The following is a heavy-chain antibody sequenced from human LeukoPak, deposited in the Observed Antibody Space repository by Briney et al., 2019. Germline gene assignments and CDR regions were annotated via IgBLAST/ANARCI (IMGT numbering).Heavy chain of an antibody. D-gene: IGHD3-16*02. J-gene: IGHJ4*02. CDR3: ANTFGGVIMPFDY. CDR1: GFTFSGYA. V-gene: IGHV3-30*07. CDR2: ISYDGSNK. Sequence: PGGSLRLACAASGFTFSGYAMHWVRQAPGKGLEWVAVISYDGSNKYYADSVKGRFTISRDNSKNTLYLQMNSLRAEDTAVYYCANTFGGVIMPFDYWGQGTLVTVSS.